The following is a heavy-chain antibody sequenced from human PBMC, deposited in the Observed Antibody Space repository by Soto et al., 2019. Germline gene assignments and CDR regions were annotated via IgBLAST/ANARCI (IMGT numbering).Heavy chain of an antibody. CDR1: GFTFSSYA. CDR2: ISYDGSNK. CDR3: ARDRKYPILLWVGELLGTFDY. D-gene: IGHD3-10*01. V-gene: IGHV3-30-3*01. Sequence: QVQLVESGGGVVQPGRSLRLSCAASGFTFSSYAMHWVRQAPGKGLEWVAVISYDGSNKYYADSVKGRFTISRDNSNNTLYLQMTSLSAEDTAVYYCARDRKYPILLWVGELLGTFDYWGQGTLVTVSS. J-gene: IGHJ4*02.